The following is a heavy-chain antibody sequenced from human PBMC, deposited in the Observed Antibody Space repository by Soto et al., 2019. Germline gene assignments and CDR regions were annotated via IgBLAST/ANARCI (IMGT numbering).Heavy chain of an antibody. D-gene: IGHD6-13*01. V-gene: IGHV1-69*01. Sequence: QVQLVQSGAEVKKPGSSVKVSCKASGGTFSSYGISWVRQAPGQGLEWMGGIIPIFGTPNYAQKFQGRVTITADESMSTAYVELTSLRSEDTAVYYCARDTGIAAAGTVMDVWGQGTTVTVSS. J-gene: IGHJ6*02. CDR3: ARDTGIAAAGTVMDV. CDR2: IIPIFGTP. CDR1: GGTFSSYG.